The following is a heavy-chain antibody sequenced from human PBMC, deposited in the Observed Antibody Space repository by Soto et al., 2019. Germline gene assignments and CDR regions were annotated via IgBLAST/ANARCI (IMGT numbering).Heavy chain of an antibody. CDR1: GFSLSTSGVG. Sequence: SGPTLVKPTQTLTLTCTFSGFSLSTSGVGVGWIRQPPGKALEWLALIYWDDDKRYSPSLKSRITITKDTSKNQVVLTMTNMDPVDTATYYCAHIRVVRGTPHGYYFDYWGQGTLVTVSS. CDR2: IYWDDDK. V-gene: IGHV2-5*02. J-gene: IGHJ4*02. D-gene: IGHD3-10*01. CDR3: AHIRVVRGTPHGYYFDY.